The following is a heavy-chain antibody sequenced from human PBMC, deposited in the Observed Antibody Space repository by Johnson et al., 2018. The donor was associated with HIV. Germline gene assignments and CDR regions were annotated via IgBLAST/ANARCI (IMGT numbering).Heavy chain of an antibody. CDR3: ARAHDAFDI. V-gene: IGHV3-30-3*01. J-gene: IGHJ3*02. CDR2: ISYDGSNK. CDR1: GFTFSDYA. Sequence: QVQLVESGGGVVQPGGSLRLSCVASGFTFSDYALHWVRQTPGKRLEWVAVISYDGSNKYYADSVKGRFTISRDNSKNTLYLQMNSLRAEDTAVYYCARAHDAFDIWGQGTMVTVSS.